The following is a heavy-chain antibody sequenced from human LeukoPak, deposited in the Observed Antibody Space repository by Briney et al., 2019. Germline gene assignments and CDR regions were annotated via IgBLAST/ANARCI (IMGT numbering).Heavy chain of an antibody. J-gene: IGHJ6*03. CDR3: ARADQYYYGSSGYDPFYMDV. Sequence: PSETLSLTCAVYGGSFSGYYWSWIRQPPGKGLEWIGEINHSGSTNYNPSLKTRVTISVDTSKNQFSLKLSSVTAADTAVYYCARADQYYYGSSGYDPFYMDVWGKGTTVTVSS. CDR2: INHSGST. V-gene: IGHV4-34*01. D-gene: IGHD3-22*01. CDR1: GGSFSGYY.